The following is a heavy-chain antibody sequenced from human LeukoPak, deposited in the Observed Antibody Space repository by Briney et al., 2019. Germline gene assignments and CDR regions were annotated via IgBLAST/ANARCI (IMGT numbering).Heavy chain of an antibody. CDR1: GFTFSSYA. CDR3: AAQLWFLYHFDY. D-gene: IGHD5-18*01. V-gene: IGHV3-23*01. Sequence: GGSLRLSCAASGFTFSSYAMSWVRQAPGKGLEWVSAISGSGGSTYYADSVKGRFTISRDNSKNTLYLQMNSLRAEDTAVYYCAAQLWFLYHFDYWGQGTLVTVSS. CDR2: ISGSGGST. J-gene: IGHJ4*02.